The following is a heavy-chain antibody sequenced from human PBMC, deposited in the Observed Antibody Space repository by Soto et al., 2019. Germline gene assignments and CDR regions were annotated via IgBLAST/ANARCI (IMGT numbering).Heavy chain of an antibody. CDR1: GYTFTSYD. Sequence: QVRLEQSGADVKKPGASVKVSCKASGYTFTSYDINWVRQTTGQGLEWMGWMNPHSGNTGYAQKFQGRLTLTRNTSISTADLDLSSLRTEETAIYYCARGINWGQGTLVNVSS. CDR2: MNPHSGNT. CDR3: ARGIN. D-gene: IGHD1-20*01. V-gene: IGHV1-8*01. J-gene: IGHJ4*02.